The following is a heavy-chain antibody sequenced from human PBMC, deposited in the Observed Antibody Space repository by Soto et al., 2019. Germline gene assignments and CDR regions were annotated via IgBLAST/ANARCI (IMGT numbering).Heavy chain of an antibody. D-gene: IGHD3-10*01. CDR3: ARNYGSGSYIMGYYYGMDV. CDR1: GGSISSSSYY. Sequence: SETLSLTCTVSGGSISSSSYYWGWIRQPPGKGLEWIGSIYYSGSTYYNPSLKSRVTISVDTSKNQFSLKLSSVTAADTAVYYCARNYGSGSYIMGYYYGMDVWGQGSTVTVSS. CDR2: IYYSGST. V-gene: IGHV4-39*01. J-gene: IGHJ6*02.